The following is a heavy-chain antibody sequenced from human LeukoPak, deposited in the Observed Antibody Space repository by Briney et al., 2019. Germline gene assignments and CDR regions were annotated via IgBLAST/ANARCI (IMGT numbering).Heavy chain of an antibody. V-gene: IGHV3-53*01. CDR3: IVFGDSNH. CDR2: IHSSGGT. Sequence: GGSLRLSCAASGFTVSNNYMSWVRQAPGKGLEWVSAIHSSGGTYYADSVKGRFTISRDTSKNTLYLQINSLRVEDTAVYYCIVFGDSNHWGQGTLVTVSS. D-gene: IGHD4-17*01. CDR1: GFTVSNNY. J-gene: IGHJ5*02.